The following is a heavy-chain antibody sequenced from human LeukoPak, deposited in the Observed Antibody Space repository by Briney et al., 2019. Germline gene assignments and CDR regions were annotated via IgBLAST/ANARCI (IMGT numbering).Heavy chain of an antibody. CDR3: ARDRSDSSSWYKVYDYMDV. CDR2: INHSGSI. D-gene: IGHD6-13*01. CDR1: GGSFSGYY. V-gene: IGHV4-34*01. Sequence: PSETLSLTCAVYGGSFSGYYWNWIRQPPGKGLEWIGEINHSGSINYNPSLKSRVTISVDRSKNQFSLNLTSVTAADTAVYYCARDRSDSSSWYKVYDYMDVWGKGTTVTISS. J-gene: IGHJ6*03.